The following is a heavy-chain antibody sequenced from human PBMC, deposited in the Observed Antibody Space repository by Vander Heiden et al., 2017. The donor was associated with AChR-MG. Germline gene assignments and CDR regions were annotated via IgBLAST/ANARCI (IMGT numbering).Heavy chain of an antibody. Sequence: EVQLLESGGGLVQPGGSLRLSCAASGFTFSSYAMSWVRQAPGKGLEWVSAISGSGGSTYYADSVKGRFTISRDNSKNTLYLQMNSLRAEDTAVYYCAKEPRLYGDYWDAFDIWGQGTMVTVSS. V-gene: IGHV3-23*01. D-gene: IGHD4-17*01. J-gene: IGHJ3*02. CDR2: ISGSGGST. CDR3: AKEPRLYGDYWDAFDI. CDR1: GFTFSSYA.